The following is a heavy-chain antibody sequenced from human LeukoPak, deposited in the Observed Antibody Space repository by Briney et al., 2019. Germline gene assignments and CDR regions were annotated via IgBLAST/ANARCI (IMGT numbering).Heavy chain of an antibody. CDR1: GYTFTSYG. D-gene: IGHD4-23*01. Sequence: GASVKVSCKASGYTFTSYGISWVRQAPGQGLEWMGWISAYNGNTNYAQKLQGRVTMTTDTSTSTAYMELRSLRSDDTAVYYCARDNETTVVTPDYFDYWGQGTLVTVSP. J-gene: IGHJ4*02. CDR2: ISAYNGNT. CDR3: ARDNETTVVTPDYFDY. V-gene: IGHV1-18*01.